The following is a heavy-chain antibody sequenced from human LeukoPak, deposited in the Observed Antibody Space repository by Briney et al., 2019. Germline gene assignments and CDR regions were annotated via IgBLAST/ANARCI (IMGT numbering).Heavy chain of an antibody. V-gene: IGHV3-66*01. CDR2: VYSGGAT. CDR3: AREITMPAQVYGMDV. J-gene: IGHJ6*02. D-gene: IGHD3-10*01. Sequence: GGSLRLSCAASGLTINTNYMSWVRQAPGKGLEWVSVVYSGGATYYADSVKGRFTISRDNSKNTLYLQMNSLRAEDTAVYYCAREITMPAQVYGMDVWGQGTTVTVSS. CDR1: GLTINTNY.